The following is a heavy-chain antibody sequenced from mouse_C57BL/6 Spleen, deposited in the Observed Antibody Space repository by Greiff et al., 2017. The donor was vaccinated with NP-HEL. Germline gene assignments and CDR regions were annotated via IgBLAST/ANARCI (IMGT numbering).Heavy chain of an antibody. CDR1: GFSFTTYA. J-gene: IGHJ4*01. V-gene: IGHV10-1*01. D-gene: IGHD1-1*01. Sequence: EVQVVESGGGLVQPKGSLKLSCAASGFSFTTYAMNWVRQATGKGLEWVARIRRKSNNYATYYAVSVKDRFTISRDDSESMLYLQMNNLKTEVTAMYYCVRSNYYGSLMDYWGQGTSVTVSS. CDR2: IRRKSNNYAT. CDR3: VRSNYYGSLMDY.